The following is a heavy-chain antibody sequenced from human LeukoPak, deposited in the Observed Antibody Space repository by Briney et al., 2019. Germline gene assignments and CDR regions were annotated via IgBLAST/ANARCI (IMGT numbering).Heavy chain of an antibody. D-gene: IGHD6-6*01. Sequence: GGSLRLSCAASGFTFSSYGMHWVRQAPGKGLEWVAFIRYDGSNKYYADSVKGRFTISRDNSKNTLYLQMNSLRAEDTAVYYCARSYRSIATLSRLDYWGQGTLVTVSS. V-gene: IGHV3-33*08. CDR1: GFTFSSYG. CDR2: IRYDGSNK. J-gene: IGHJ4*02. CDR3: ARSYRSIATLSRLDY.